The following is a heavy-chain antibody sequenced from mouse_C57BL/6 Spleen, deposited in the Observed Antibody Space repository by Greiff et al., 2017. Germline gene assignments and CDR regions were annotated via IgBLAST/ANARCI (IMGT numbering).Heavy chain of an antibody. V-gene: IGHV5-4*01. CDR3: AIDPFDY. CDR1: GFTFSSYA. J-gene: IGHJ2*01. CDR2: ISDGGSYT. Sequence: EVKLVESGGGLVKPGGSLKLSCAASGFTFSSYAMSWVRQTPEKRLEWVATISDGGSYTYYPDNVKGRFTISRDNAKNNLYLQMSHLKSEDTAMYYCAIDPFDYWGQGTTLTVSS.